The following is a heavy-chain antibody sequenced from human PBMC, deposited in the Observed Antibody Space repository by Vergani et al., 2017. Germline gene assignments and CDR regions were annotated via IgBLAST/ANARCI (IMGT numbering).Heavy chain of an antibody. Sequence: QVQLQESGPGLVKPSQTLSLTCTVSGASINNDFYYWHWIRQPAGKGLEWIGRIYVSGITDYNSSLQSRVSMSVDTSKNQFSLTLTSVTAADTAVYYCARYNKQLRPRAFDLLHQGTMVTVS. CDR2: IYVSGIT. CDR1: GASINNDFYY. V-gene: IGHV4-61*02. CDR3: ARYNKQLRPRAFDL. J-gene: IGHJ3*01. D-gene: IGHD4-23*01.